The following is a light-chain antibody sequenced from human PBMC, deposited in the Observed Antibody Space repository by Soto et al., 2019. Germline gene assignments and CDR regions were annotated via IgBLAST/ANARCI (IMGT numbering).Light chain of an antibody. V-gene: IGKV3-15*01. CDR3: QHYNNWPPT. Sequence: EMVITQSPATLSVSPGERVTLSCRASESVHRNLAWYQQKPGQGPSLLIYYASTRATGVPDRFTGSGSGTEFTLTISSLQSGDSGVYHCQHYNNWPPTFGPGTKVEIK. CDR1: ESVHRN. CDR2: YAS. J-gene: IGKJ3*01.